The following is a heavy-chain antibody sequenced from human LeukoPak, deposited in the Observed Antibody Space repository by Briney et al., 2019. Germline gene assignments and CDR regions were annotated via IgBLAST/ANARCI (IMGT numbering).Heavy chain of an antibody. Sequence: SVKVSCKAPGGTFSSYAISWVRQAPGQGLEWMGRIIPIFGTANYAQKFQGRVTITTDESTSTAYMELSSLRSEDTAVYYCAIHSSSWDYYFDYWGQGTLVTVSS. J-gene: IGHJ4*02. D-gene: IGHD6-13*01. CDR1: GGTFSSYA. V-gene: IGHV1-69*05. CDR2: IIPIFGTA. CDR3: AIHSSSWDYYFDY.